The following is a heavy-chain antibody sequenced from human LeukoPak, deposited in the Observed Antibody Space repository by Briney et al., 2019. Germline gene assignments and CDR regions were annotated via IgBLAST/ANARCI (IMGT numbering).Heavy chain of an antibody. CDR1: GFTFSSYG. J-gene: IGHJ4*02. CDR3: AKTSWGGSGSYFTDY. V-gene: IGHV3-30*02. D-gene: IGHD3-10*01. Sequence: GGSLRLSCAASGFTFSSYGMHWVRQAPGKGLEWVAFIRYDGSNKYYADSVKGQFTISRDDSKNTLYLQMNSLRAEDTAVYYCAKTSWGGSGSYFTDYWGQGTLVTVSS. CDR2: IRYDGSNK.